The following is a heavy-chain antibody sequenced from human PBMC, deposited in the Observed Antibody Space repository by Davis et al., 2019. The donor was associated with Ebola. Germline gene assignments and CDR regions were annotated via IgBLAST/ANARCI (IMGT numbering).Heavy chain of an antibody. Sequence: GESLKISCAASGFIFSSYEMTWVRQAPGGGLEWISYIGPSGTDIAYADSVRGRFTSSRDSAKDSVYLQMNSLRVDDTAVYYCARERLSCGGDCLDCWGQGTLVTVSS. CDR3: ARERLSCGGDCLDC. D-gene: IGHD2-21*02. CDR2: IGPSGTDI. V-gene: IGHV3-48*03. J-gene: IGHJ4*02. CDR1: GFIFSSYE.